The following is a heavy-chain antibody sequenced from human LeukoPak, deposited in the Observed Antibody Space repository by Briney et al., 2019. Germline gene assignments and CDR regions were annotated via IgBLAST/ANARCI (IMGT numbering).Heavy chain of an antibody. V-gene: IGHV1-69*13. D-gene: IGHD1-26*01. J-gene: IGHJ3*02. CDR1: GGTFSSYA. CDR2: IIPIFGTA. Sequence: ASVKVSCKASGGTFSSYAISWVRQAPGQGLEWMGGIIPIFGTANYAQKFQGRVTITADESTSTAYMELSSLRSEDTAVYYCAREIVGATTTVGKGALDIRGQGTMVTVSS. CDR3: AREIVGATTTVGKGALDI.